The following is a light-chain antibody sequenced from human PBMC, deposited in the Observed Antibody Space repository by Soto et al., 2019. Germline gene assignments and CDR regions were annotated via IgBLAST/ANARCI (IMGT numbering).Light chain of an antibody. CDR3: QHGYSSTLT. J-gene: IGKJ4*02. V-gene: IGKV1-39*01. CDR1: HSITTS. Sequence: DIQMTQSPSSLTASVGDRVTIPXRASHSITTSLNWYQQKAGXPPNXXXDAXSTLQRGGPSRLSGSGSATDFTLPISSLQPEYFANYFFQHGYSSTLTFGGGTKVDIK. CDR2: AXS.